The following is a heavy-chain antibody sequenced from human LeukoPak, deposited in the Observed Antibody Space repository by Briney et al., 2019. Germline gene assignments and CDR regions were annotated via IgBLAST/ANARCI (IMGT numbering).Heavy chain of an antibody. J-gene: IGHJ4*02. Sequence: GGSLRLSYAASGFTFSSYAMSWVRQAPGKGLEWVSAISGSGGSTYYADSVKGRFTISRDNSKNTLYPQMNSLRAEDTAVYYCAKDPCRYCSSTTLNYWGQGTLVTVSS. D-gene: IGHD2-2*01. CDR1: GFTFSSYA. V-gene: IGHV3-23*01. CDR3: AKDPCRYCSSTTLNY. CDR2: ISGSGGST.